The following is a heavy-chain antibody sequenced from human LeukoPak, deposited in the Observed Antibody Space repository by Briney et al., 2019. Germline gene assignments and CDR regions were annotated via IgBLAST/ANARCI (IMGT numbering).Heavy chain of an antibody. CDR2: INSDGSSP. CDR3: GRGRPRGYSGYVIDY. CDR1: GFTFSSYW. D-gene: IGHD5-12*01. Sequence: GSLSLSCAASGFTFSSYWMHWVRQAPGKGLVWVSRINSDGSSPSYADSVKGRFTLSSDNSKNTLYLHMDSLRPQDTAVYYCGRGRPRGYSGYVIDYWGQGTPITVSS. J-gene: IGHJ4*02. V-gene: IGHV3-74*01.